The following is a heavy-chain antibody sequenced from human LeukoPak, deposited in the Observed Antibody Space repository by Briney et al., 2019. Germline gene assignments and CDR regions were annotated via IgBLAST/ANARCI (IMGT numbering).Heavy chain of an antibody. CDR3: ARDLEQWLVGYFDY. CDR2: ISYDGSNK. V-gene: IGHV3-30-3*01. CDR1: GFTFSGYA. Sequence: GRSLRLSCAASGFTFSGYAMHWVRQAPGKGLEWVAVISYDGSNKYYADSVKGRFTISRDNSKNTLYLQMNSLRAEDTAVYYCARDLEQWLVGYFDYWGQGTLVTVSS. D-gene: IGHD6-19*01. J-gene: IGHJ4*02.